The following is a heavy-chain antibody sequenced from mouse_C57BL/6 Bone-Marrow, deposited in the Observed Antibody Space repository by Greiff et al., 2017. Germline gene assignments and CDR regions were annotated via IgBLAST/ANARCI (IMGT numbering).Heavy chain of an antibody. J-gene: IGHJ3*01. CDR2: IDPSDSYT. D-gene: IGHD4-1*02. V-gene: IGHV1-50*01. Sequence: QVQLQQPGAELVKPGASVKLSCKASGYTFTRYWMQWVKQRPGTGLEWIGEIDPSDSYTNYTHKFKGKATWTVDTSSSTAYMQLCSLTSEDSAVYYCARSNWDPWFAYWGQGTLVTVAA. CDR1: GYTFTRYW. CDR3: ARSNWDPWFAY.